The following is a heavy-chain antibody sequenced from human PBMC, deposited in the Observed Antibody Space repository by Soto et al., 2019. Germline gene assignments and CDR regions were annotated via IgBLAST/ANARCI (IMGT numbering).Heavy chain of an antibody. CDR2: ISSSSSYI. CDR1: GFTFRNFA. D-gene: IGHD6-13*01. V-gene: IGHV3-21*01. J-gene: IGHJ4*02. CDR3: ARDFEQLVPNSIFDY. Sequence: GGSLRLSCAAPGFTFRNFAMSWLRQAPGKGLEWVSSISSSSSYIYYADSVKGRFTISRDNAKNSLYLQMNSLRAEDTAVYYCARDFEQLVPNSIFDYWGQGTLVTVSS.